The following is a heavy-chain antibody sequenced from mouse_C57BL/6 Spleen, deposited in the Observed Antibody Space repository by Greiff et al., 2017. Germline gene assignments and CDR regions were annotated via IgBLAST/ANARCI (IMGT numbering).Heavy chain of an antibody. D-gene: IGHD2-3*01. V-gene: IGHV3-6*01. CDR3: ARVLWDGYHY. CDR1: GYSIPSGYY. Sequence: EVHLVESGPGLVKPSQSLSLTCSVTGYSIPSGYYWNWIRQFPGNKLEWMGYISYDGSNNYNPSLKNRLSITRDTSKNTFFLKVNSVTTEDTATYYCARVLWDGYHYWGQGTTLTVSS. CDR2: ISYDGSN. J-gene: IGHJ2*01.